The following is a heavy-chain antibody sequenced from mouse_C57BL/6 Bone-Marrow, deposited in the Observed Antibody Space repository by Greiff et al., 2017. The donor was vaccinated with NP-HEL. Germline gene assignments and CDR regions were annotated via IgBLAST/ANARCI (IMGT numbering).Heavy chain of an antibody. CDR2: IYPRSGNT. CDR3: ARSTYDYSWFAY. CDR1: GYTFTSYG. D-gene: IGHD2-4*01. Sequence: QVQLQQSGAELARPGASVKLSCKASGYTFTSYGISWVKQRTGQGLEWIGEIYPRSGNTYYNEKFKGKATLTADKSSSTAYMELRSLTSEDSAVYFCARSTYDYSWFAYWGQGTLVTVSA. V-gene: IGHV1-81*01. J-gene: IGHJ3*01.